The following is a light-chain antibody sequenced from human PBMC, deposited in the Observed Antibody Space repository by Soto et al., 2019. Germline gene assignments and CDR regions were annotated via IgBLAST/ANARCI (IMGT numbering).Light chain of an antibody. V-gene: IGKV2-28*01. CDR3: MQGLHTPRA. CDR2: LGV. CDR1: QSLLHSNGYNY. J-gene: IGKJ1*01. Sequence: EIVMTQSPLSLPVTPGEPASISCRSSQSLLHSNGYNYLDWYLQKPGQSPQLLIYLGVDRASGVPDRFSGCGSGTDFTLKISRVEAEDVGVYYCMQGLHTPRALGQGTKVDIK.